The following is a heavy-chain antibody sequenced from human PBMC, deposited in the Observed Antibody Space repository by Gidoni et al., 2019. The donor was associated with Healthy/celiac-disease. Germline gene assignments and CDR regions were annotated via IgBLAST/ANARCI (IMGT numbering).Heavy chain of an antibody. Sequence: EVQLVESGGGLVQPGRYLRLSCTASGFTVGDYAMSWFRQAPGKGLEWVGFIRSKAYGGTTEYAASVKGRFTISRDDSKSIAYLQMNSLKTEDTAVYYCTREKVPELATPDYWGQGTLVTVSS. J-gene: IGHJ4*02. V-gene: IGHV3-49*03. D-gene: IGHD5-12*01. CDR1: GFTVGDYA. CDR3: TREKVPELATPDY. CDR2: IRSKAYGGTT.